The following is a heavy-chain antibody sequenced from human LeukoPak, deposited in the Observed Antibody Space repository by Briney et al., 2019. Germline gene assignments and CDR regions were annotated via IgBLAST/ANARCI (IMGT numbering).Heavy chain of an antibody. Sequence: SETLSLTCGVSGGSITNTNYWTWVRQPPGKGLEWIGEVNLQGSTNYNPSLMGRVAISVDTSENHISLQLTSVTAADTAVYYCARSIDPYYYGSGILGYYYYYYGMDVWGQGTTVTVSS. CDR3: ARSIDPYYYGSGILGYYYYYYGMDV. J-gene: IGHJ6*02. V-gene: IGHV4-4*02. CDR2: VNLQGST. D-gene: IGHD3-10*01. CDR1: GGSITNTNY.